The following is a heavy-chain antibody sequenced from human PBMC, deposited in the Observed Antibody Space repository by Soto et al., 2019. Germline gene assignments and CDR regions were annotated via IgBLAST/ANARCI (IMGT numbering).Heavy chain of an antibody. J-gene: IGHJ4*02. Sequence: SETLSLTCAVYGGSFSGYYWGWIRQPPGKGLEWIGEINHSGSTNYNPSLKSRVTISVDTSKNQFSLKLSSVTAADTAVYYCARGLSSYGGNSGDYWGQGTLVTVSS. CDR2: INHSGST. CDR1: GGSFSGYY. V-gene: IGHV4-34*01. D-gene: IGHD4-17*01. CDR3: ARGLSSYGGNSGDY.